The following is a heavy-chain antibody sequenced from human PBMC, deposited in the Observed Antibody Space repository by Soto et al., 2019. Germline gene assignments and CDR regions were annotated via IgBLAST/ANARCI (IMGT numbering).Heavy chain of an antibody. V-gene: IGHV4-59*01. CDR1: GGSISSYY. J-gene: IGHJ5*02. CDR3: ARVNDFWSGHNWFDP. Sequence: SETLSLTCTVSGGSISSYYWSWIRQPPGKGLEWIGYIYYSGSTNYNPSLKSRVTISEDTSKNQFSLKLSSVTAADTAVYYCARVNDFWSGHNWFDPWGQGTLVTVSS. CDR2: IYYSGST. D-gene: IGHD3-3*01.